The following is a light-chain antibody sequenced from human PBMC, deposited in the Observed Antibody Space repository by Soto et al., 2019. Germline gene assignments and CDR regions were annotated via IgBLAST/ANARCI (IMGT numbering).Light chain of an antibody. CDR3: CSYAGSSNV. J-gene: IGLJ1*01. Sequence: QSVLTQPASVSGSPGQSLTISCTGTSSDVGSYNLVSWYQQHPGKAPKLMIYEVSKRPSGVSNRFSGSKSGNTDSLTISGLQAEDEADYYCCSYAGSSNVFGTGTKVTVL. V-gene: IGLV2-23*02. CDR1: SSDVGSYNL. CDR2: EVS.